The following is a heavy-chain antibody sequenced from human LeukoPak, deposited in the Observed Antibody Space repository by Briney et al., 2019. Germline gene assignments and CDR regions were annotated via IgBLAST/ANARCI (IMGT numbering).Heavy chain of an antibody. CDR2: IYTSGST. D-gene: IGHD6-19*01. CDR3: ARAVAGYNWFDP. J-gene: IGHJ5*02. Sequence: SETLSLTCTVSGGSISSGSYYWSWIRQHAGMGLEWIGRIYTSGSTNYNPSLKSRVIISVDTSKNQFSLKLSSVTAADTAVYHCARAVAGYNWFDPWGQGTLVTVSS. CDR1: GGSISSGSYY. V-gene: IGHV4-61*02.